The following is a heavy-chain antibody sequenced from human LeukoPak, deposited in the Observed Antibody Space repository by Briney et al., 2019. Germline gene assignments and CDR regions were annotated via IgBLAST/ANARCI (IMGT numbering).Heavy chain of an antibody. Sequence: GGSLRLSCAASGFTFSSYGMHWVRQAPGKGLEWVAVIWYDGSNKYYADSVKGRLTISRDNSKNTLYLQMNSLRAEDTAVYYCAKWGPIAVAGYYYYYYMDVWGKGTTVTVSS. V-gene: IGHV3-33*06. CDR2: IWYDGSNK. J-gene: IGHJ6*03. CDR1: GFTFSSYG. D-gene: IGHD6-19*01. CDR3: AKWGPIAVAGYYYYYYMDV.